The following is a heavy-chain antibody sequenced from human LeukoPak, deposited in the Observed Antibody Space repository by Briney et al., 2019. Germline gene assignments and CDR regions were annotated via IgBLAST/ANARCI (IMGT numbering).Heavy chain of an antibody. J-gene: IGHJ4*02. D-gene: IGHD3-3*01. Sequence: GASVKVSCKASAYTFTGYNMHWVRQAPGQGLEWMGWINPNSGGTNYAQKFQGRVTMTRDTSISTAYMELSRLRSDDTAVYHCARVDDFWSGYPDYWGQGTLVTVSS. CDR1: AYTFTGYN. V-gene: IGHV1-2*02. CDR2: INPNSGGT. CDR3: ARVDDFWSGYPDY.